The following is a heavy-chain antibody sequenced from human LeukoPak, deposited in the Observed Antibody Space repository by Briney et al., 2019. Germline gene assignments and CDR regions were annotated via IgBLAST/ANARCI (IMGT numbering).Heavy chain of an antibody. V-gene: IGHV4-4*07. CDR2: IYTSGST. CDR3: ARGTGFYDSSGHYYWGYFDS. J-gene: IGHJ4*02. Sequence: SETLSLTCTVSGGSISSYYWSWIRQPAGKGLEWIGRIYTSGSTNYNPSLKSRVTMSVDTSKNQFSLKLSSVTAADTAIYYCARGTGFYDSSGHYYWGYFDSWGQGTLVPVSS. D-gene: IGHD3-22*01. CDR1: GGSISSYY.